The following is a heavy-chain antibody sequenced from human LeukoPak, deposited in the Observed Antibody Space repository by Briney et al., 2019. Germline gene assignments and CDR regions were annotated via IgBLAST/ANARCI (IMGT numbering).Heavy chain of an antibody. CDR3: ARVTAMVSVELDY. CDR1: GYSFTSYW. CDR2: IYPGDSDT. J-gene: IGHJ4*02. D-gene: IGHD5-18*01. V-gene: IGHV5-51*01. Sequence: GESLKISCKGSGYSFTSYWIGWVRQMPGKGLEWMGIIYPGDSDTRYSPSFQGQVTISADKSISTAYLQWSSLKASVTAMYYCARVTAMVSVELDYWGQGTLVTVSS.